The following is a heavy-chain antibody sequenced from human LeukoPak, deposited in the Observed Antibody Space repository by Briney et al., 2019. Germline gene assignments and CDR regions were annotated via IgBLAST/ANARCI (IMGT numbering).Heavy chain of an antibody. D-gene: IGHD2-15*01. Sequence: GESLKISCKGSGYSFTNYWIGWVRQMPGKGLEWMGRIDPSDSYTNYSPSFQGHVTISADKSISTAYLQWSSLKASDTAMYYCARRREWDCSGGSCYFDYWGQGTLVTVSS. J-gene: IGHJ4*02. CDR2: IDPSDSYT. CDR3: ARRREWDCSGGSCYFDY. CDR1: GYSFTNYW. V-gene: IGHV5-10-1*01.